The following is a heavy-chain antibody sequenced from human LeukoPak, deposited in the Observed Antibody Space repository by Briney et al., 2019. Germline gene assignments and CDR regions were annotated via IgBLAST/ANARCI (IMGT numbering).Heavy chain of an antibody. V-gene: IGHV4-30-4*01. Sequence: PSETLSLTCTVSGGSISSGDYYWSWIRQPPGKGLEWIGYIYYSGSTYYNPSLKSRVTISVDTSKNQFSLKLSSVTAADTAVYYCARDLRRYCSGGSCSTNWFDPWGQGTLVTVSS. CDR3: ARDLRRYCSGGSCSTNWFDP. CDR1: GGSISSGDYY. D-gene: IGHD2-15*01. CDR2: IYYSGST. J-gene: IGHJ5*02.